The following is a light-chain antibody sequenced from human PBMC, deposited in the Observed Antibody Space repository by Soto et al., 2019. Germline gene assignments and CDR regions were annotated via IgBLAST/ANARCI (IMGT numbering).Light chain of an antibody. J-gene: IGKJ5*01. V-gene: IGKV3-20*01. CDR3: QQLNSYSIT. Sequence: EIVLTQSPGTLSLSPGERATLSCRASQSVSSSYLAWYQQKPGQAPRLLIYGASSRATGIPDRFSGSGSGTDFNLTISRLQTEDFATYYCQQLNSYSITFGQGTRLEIK. CDR1: QSVSSSY. CDR2: GAS.